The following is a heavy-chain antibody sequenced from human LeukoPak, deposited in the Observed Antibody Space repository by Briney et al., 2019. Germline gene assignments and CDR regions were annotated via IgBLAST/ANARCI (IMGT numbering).Heavy chain of an antibody. CDR3: ARWGYYDSSGYSIPFDY. D-gene: IGHD3-22*01. CDR2: INHSGST. Sequence: SETLSLTCAVYGGSFSGYYWSWIRQPPGKGLEWIGEINHSGSTNYNPSLKSRVTISVDTSKNQFSLKLSSVTAADTAVYYCARWGYYDSSGYSIPFDYRGQGTLVTVSS. V-gene: IGHV4-34*01. CDR1: GGSFSGYY. J-gene: IGHJ4*02.